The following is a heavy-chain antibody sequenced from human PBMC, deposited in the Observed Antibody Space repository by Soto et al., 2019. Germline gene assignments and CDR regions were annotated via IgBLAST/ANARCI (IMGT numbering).Heavy chain of an antibody. V-gene: IGHV4-31*03. CDR1: GGSIPTGGYY. D-gene: IGHD5-18*01. Sequence: QVQLQESGPGLVKPSQTLSLTCTVSGGSIPTGGYYWSWIRQHRGKGLEWIGYIYYSGSTSYNPSLKSRITMSVDTSKNQFSLKLNSVTAADTAVYYCARDDTRAGYDYWGQGTLVTVSS. J-gene: IGHJ4*02. CDR3: ARDDTRAGYDY. CDR2: IYYSGST.